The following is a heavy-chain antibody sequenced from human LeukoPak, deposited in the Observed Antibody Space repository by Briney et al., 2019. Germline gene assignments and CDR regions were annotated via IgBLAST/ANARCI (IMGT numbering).Heavy chain of an antibody. J-gene: IGHJ4*02. CDR3: VRDGVRVPAAVDY. Sequence: ASVKVSCKASGYTFTDYGISWVRQAPGQGLEWMGWISAYYDNTNYAQKLQGRVTMTTDTSTTTAYMELRSLRSDDTAMYYCVRDGVRVPAAVDYWGQGTLVTVSS. CDR2: ISAYYDNT. CDR1: GYTFTDYG. D-gene: IGHD2-2*01. V-gene: IGHV1-18*01.